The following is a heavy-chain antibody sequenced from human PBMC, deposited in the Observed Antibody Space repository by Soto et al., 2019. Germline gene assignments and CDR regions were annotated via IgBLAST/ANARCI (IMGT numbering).Heavy chain of an antibody. CDR3: AKDWGSSGWFNWFDP. V-gene: IGHV3-30*18. D-gene: IGHD6-19*01. Sequence: QVQLVESGGGVVQPGRSLRLSCVASGFTLSNTGMHWVRQAPGKGLEWVARITHDGSNTYYGDSVKGRFTISRDNSSNTLYLQMDSLRPEDTSVYYCAKDWGSSGWFNWFDPWGQGTLVTVSS. CDR1: GFTLSNTG. CDR2: ITHDGSNT. J-gene: IGHJ5*02.